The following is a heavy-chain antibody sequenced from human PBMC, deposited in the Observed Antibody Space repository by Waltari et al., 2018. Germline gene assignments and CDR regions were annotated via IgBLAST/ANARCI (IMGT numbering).Heavy chain of an antibody. Sequence: QVQLVESGGGVVQPGRSLRLSCAASGFTFSSYGMPWVRQAPGKGLEWVAVIWYDGSNKYYADSVKGRFTISRDNSKNTLYLQMNSLRAEDTAMYYCAKGQGGYSPLGYWGQGTLVTVSS. CDR3: AKGQGGYSPLGY. V-gene: IGHV3-30*18. J-gene: IGHJ4*02. CDR1: GFTFSSYG. CDR2: IWYDGSNK. D-gene: IGHD3-22*01.